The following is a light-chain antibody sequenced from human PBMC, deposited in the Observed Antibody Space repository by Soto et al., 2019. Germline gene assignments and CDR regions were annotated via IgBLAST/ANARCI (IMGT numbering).Light chain of an antibody. CDR1: QSVISDY. Sequence: ETVLTQSPGTLSLSPGETATLSCRASQSVISDYLAWYQQKPDQAPGLVIYGASGRAAGIPDRFNGSGSGTDFTLTISRLEPEDFAMYYCQQYGSSVFTFGQGTKVDIK. CDR3: QQYGSSVFT. J-gene: IGKJ2*01. V-gene: IGKV3-20*01. CDR2: GAS.